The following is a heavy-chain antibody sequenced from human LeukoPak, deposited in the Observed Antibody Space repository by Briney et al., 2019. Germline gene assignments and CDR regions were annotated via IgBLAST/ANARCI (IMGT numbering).Heavy chain of an antibody. CDR2: INPNSGGT. V-gene: IGHV1-2*02. J-gene: IGHJ4*02. Sequence: ASVKVSCKASGYTFTGYYMHWVRQAPGQGLECMGWINPNSGGTNYAQKFQGRVTMTRDTSISTAYMELSRLRSDDTAVYYCARDRVTAETGLDYWGQGTLVTVSS. D-gene: IGHD6-13*01. CDR1: GYTFTGYY. CDR3: ARDRVTAETGLDY.